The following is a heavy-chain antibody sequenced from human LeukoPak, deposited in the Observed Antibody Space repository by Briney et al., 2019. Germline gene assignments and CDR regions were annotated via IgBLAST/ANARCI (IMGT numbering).Heavy chain of an antibody. D-gene: IGHD5-12*01. J-gene: IGHJ4*02. CDR1: GFTLSTYT. CDR2: ISSSSSYM. Sequence: PGGSLRLSCAASGFTLSTYTMNWVRQAPGQGLEWVSFISSSSSYMYYADSVKGRFTISRDNTKKSLYLQMNSLRAEDTAVYYCARDFSGYDYNFDYWGQGTLVTVSS. CDR3: ARDFSGYDYNFDY. V-gene: IGHV3-21*01.